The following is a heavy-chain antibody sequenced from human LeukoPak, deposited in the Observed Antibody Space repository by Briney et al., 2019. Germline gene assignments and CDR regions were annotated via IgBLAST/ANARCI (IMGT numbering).Heavy chain of an antibody. D-gene: IGHD2-2*01. V-gene: IGHV3-20*04. Sequence: GGSLRLSCAASGFTFDDYGMSWVRQAPGKGLEWVSGINWNGGSTGYADSVKGRFTISRDNAKNSLYLQMNSLRAEDTALYYCAGVGQLQPRGYFDYWGQGTLVTVSS. CDR2: INWNGGST. CDR3: AGVGQLQPRGYFDY. CDR1: GFTFDDYG. J-gene: IGHJ4*02.